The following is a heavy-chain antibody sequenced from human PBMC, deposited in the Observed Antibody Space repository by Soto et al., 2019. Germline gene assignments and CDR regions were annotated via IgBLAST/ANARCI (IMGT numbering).Heavy chain of an antibody. CDR2: ISGSGGST. J-gene: IGHJ5*02. CDR3: AKVPYYDFWSGPRTDNWFDP. V-gene: IGHV3-23*01. D-gene: IGHD3-3*01. CDR1: GFTFSSYA. Sequence: PGGSLRLSCAASGFTFSSYAMSWIRQAPGKGLEWVSAISGSGGSTYYADSVKGRFTISRDNSKNTLYLQLNSLRAEDTAVYYCAKVPYYDFWSGPRTDNWFDPWGLGTLVTVSS.